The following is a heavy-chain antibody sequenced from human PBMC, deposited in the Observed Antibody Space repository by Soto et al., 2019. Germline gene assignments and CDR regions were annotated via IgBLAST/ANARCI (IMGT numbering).Heavy chain of an antibody. D-gene: IGHD6-13*01. CDR1: GGSIRSYY. J-gene: IGHJ6*02. Sequence: KTSETLSLTCTVSGGSIRSYYWNWIRQPAGKGLEWIGRIYTSGSTNYNPSLKSRVTMLVDTSKNQFSLKLSPVTAADTAVYYCAGIAEAIYYGMDVWGQGTTVTVSS. CDR2: IYTSGST. V-gene: IGHV4-4*07. CDR3: AGIAEAIYYGMDV.